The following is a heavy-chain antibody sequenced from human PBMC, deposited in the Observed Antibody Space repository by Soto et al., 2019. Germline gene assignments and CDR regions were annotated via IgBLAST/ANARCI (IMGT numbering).Heavy chain of an antibody. CDR3: ARDRYSYGYGFDY. Sequence: SETLSITSTVSGGSISRYYWRCTRQPPGKGLEWFGYTYYSGTTTYNHSLKSRVTISVDTSKNQFSLKLSSVTAAYPAVYYCARDRYSYGYGFDYWGQGTLVTVS. CDR2: TYYSGTT. V-gene: IGHV4-59*01. D-gene: IGHD5-18*01. J-gene: IGHJ4*02. CDR1: GGSISRYY.